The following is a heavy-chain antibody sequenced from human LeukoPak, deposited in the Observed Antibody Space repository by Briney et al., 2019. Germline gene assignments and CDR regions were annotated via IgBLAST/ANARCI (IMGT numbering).Heavy chain of an antibody. CDR3: AKESPYGSGSRNYYFHY. CDR2: ISGSADRT. V-gene: IGHV3-23*01. J-gene: IGHJ4*02. CDR1: GFTFSSNA. Sequence: GGSLRLSCAASGFTFSSNAMSWVRQAPGKGLEWASAISGSADRTYYADSVKGRFTISRDNSKNTLYLQMNSLRPGDTAIYYCAKESPYGSGSRNYYFHYWGQGTLVTVSS. D-gene: IGHD3-10*01.